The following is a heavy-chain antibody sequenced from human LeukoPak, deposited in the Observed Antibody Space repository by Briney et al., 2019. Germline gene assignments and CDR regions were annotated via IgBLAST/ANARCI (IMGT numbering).Heavy chain of an antibody. CDR1: GFTFSSYW. CDR2: IKQVGSEK. D-gene: IGHD2-2*01. CDR3: ARDIVVVPAGLWWFDP. Sequence: GGSLRLSCAASGFTFSSYWMSWVRQAPGKGLEWVANIKQVGSEKYYVDSVKGRFTISRDNAKNSLYLQMNSLRAEDTAVYYCARDIVVVPAGLWWFDPWGQGTLVTVSS. J-gene: IGHJ5*02. V-gene: IGHV3-7*01.